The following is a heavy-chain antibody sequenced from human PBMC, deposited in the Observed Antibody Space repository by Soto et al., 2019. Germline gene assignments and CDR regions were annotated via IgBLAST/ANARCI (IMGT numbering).Heavy chain of an antibody. CDR1: GFTFSSYS. Sequence: EVQLVESGGGLVKPAVSLSLSCAASGFTFSSYSMNWVRQAPGKGLEWVSSISSSSSYIHYADSVKGRFTISRDNAKNALYLQMNSLIAEDTAVYDCARDQYYVDYWGQGTLVTVAS. CDR3: ARDQYYVDY. J-gene: IGHJ4*02. CDR2: ISSSSSYI. V-gene: IGHV3-21*01.